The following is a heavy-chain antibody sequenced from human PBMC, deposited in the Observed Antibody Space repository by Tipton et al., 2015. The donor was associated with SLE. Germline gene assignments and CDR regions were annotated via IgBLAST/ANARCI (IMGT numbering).Heavy chain of an antibody. CDR3: AIAAASAFYYGFDV. CDR2: IKQDGNEK. V-gene: IGHV3-7*01. D-gene: IGHD4-17*01. CDR1: GLTSSRYW. J-gene: IGHJ2*01. Sequence: SLRLSCAASGLTSSRYWMGWARQAPGKGLEWVANIKQDGNEKNYVDSVKGRFTISREDAANSVYLQMNHLRGDDTAVYHCAIAAASAFYYGFDVWGRGAPVTVSS.